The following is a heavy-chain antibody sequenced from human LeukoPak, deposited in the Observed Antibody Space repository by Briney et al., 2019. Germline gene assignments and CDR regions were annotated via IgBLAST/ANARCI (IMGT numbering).Heavy chain of an antibody. CDR2: IYYSGST. CDR1: GGSIRSTSYY. V-gene: IGHV4-39*07. D-gene: IGHD3-10*01. J-gene: IGHJ6*03. Sequence: PSETLSLTCTVSGGSIRSTSYYWGWIRQPPGKGLEWIGSIYYSGSTSYNPSLKSRVTISVDTSKNQFSLKLSSVTAADTAVYYCARLHRGGSGSYYRPAHYYYYMDVWGKGTTVTISS. CDR3: ARLHRGGSGSYYRPAHYYYYMDV.